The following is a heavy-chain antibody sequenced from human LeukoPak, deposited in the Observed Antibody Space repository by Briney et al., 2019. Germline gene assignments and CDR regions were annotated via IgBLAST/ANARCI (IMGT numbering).Heavy chain of an antibody. CDR1: GFTFSDYE. V-gene: IGHV3-48*03. CDR3: TRGLLCTSCYHTIDY. D-gene: IGHD2-8*01. Sequence: GGSLRLSCAASGFTFSDYEMNWVRQAPGKGLEWVSYISSSGSVTHYADSVKGRFTISRDNAKNSVDLQMTSLTAEDTALYYCTRGLLCTSCYHTIDYWGQGSLVTVSS. CDR2: ISSSGSVT. J-gene: IGHJ4*02.